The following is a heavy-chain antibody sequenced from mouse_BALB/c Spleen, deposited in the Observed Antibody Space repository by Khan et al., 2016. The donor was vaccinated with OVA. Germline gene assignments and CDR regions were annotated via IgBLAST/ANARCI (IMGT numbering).Heavy chain of an antibody. CDR3: ASGAGTTYGMDY. D-gene: IGHD4-1*01. CDR2: ILPGRGNS. Sequence: QVQLQQPGAELMRPGASVKISCKASGYTFSSYWIEWVKQRPGHGLEWIAEILPGRGNSNYNEKFKGKATFTADTSSNIAYMQLNSLTSEDSAVYCCASGAGTTYGMDYWGQGTSVTVSS. CDR1: GYTFSSYW. V-gene: IGHV1-9*01. J-gene: IGHJ4*01.